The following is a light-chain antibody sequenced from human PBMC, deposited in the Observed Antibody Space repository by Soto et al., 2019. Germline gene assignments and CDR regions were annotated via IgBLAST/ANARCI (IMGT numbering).Light chain of an antibody. V-gene: IGKV1-33*01. CDR3: QQYDNLPPFT. CDR1: QDISNY. J-gene: IGKJ3*01. CDR2: DAS. Sequence: DIQMTQSPSSLSASVGDRVTITCQASQDISNYLNWYQQKPGKAPKLLIYDASNLETGAPSRFSGSGSGTDFTFTISSLQPEDIATYDWQQYDNLPPFTFGPGTKVYIK.